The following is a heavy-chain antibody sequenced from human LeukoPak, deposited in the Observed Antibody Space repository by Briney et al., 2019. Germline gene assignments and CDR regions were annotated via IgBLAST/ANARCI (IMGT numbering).Heavy chain of an antibody. CDR2: IIPIFGTA. J-gene: IGHJ6*02. Sequence: SVKVSSKASGGTFISYAISWVRQAPGQGLEWMGGIIPIFGTANYAQKFQGRVTITADESTSTAYMELSSLRSEDTAVYYCARGNIVVVPAAAIYYYYYGMDVWGQGTTVTVSS. CDR3: ARGNIVVVPAAAIYYYYYGMDV. CDR1: GGTFISYA. D-gene: IGHD2-2*01. V-gene: IGHV1-69*13.